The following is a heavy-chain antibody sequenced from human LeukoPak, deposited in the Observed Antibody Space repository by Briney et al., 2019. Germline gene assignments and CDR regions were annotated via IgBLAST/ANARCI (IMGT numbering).Heavy chain of an antibody. V-gene: IGHV3-48*01. CDR3: ARGRMAGLFYFDY. D-gene: IGHD6-19*01. CDR2: INSRSSTI. Sequence: HGGSLRLSCAASRFTFSNYGVNWVRQAPGKGLEWVSYINSRSSTIYYADSVKGRFSISRDNAKNSLYLQMNSLRAEDTAVYYCARGRMAGLFYFDYWGQGTLVTVSS. CDR1: RFTFSNYG. J-gene: IGHJ4*02.